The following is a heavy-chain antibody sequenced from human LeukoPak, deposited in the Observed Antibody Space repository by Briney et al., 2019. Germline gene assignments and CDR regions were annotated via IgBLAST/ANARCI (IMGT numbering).Heavy chain of an antibody. D-gene: IGHD5-18*01. CDR2: INHSGST. CDR1: GGSFSDYY. Sequence: PSETLSLTCGVYGGSFSDYYWSWIRQPPGKGLEWIGEINHSGSTNYDPSLKSRVTISVDTSKNQFSLKVNSVTAADTAVYYCARRGYTYGWGWFDPWGQGTLVTVSS. J-gene: IGHJ5*02. CDR3: ARRGYTYGWGWFDP. V-gene: IGHV4-34*01.